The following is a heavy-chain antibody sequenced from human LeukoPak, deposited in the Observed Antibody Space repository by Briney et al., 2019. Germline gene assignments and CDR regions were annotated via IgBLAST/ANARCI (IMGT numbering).Heavy chain of an antibody. CDR3: ARDIGYCSGGSCYYWFDP. J-gene: IGHJ5*02. CDR1: GFTFSDHY. V-gene: IGHV3-72*01. D-gene: IGHD2-15*01. CDR2: TRNKANSYTT. Sequence: PGGSLRLSCAASGFTFSDHYMDWVRQAPGKGLEWVGRTRNKANSYTTEYAASVKGRFTISRDDSKNSLYLQMNSLKTEDTAVYYCARDIGYCSGGSCYYWFDPWGQGTLVTVSS.